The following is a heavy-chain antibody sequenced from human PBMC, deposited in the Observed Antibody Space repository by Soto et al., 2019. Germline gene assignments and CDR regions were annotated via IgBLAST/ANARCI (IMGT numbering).Heavy chain of an antibody. CDR1: GGTFSSYS. D-gene: IGHD6-25*01. CDR3: ARAAVLTFTRFYHVDV. J-gene: IGHJ6*02. CDR2: LIPMFGTT. Sequence: QVQLVQSGAEVKTPGSSVKVSCEASGGTFSSYSINWVRQAPGQGLEWMGRLIPMFGTTDYAQRFQGRVTFAADESTNTASMEVTDLTSEETAVYYCARAAVLTFTRFYHVDVLGHGTTVTVSS. V-gene: IGHV1-69*18.